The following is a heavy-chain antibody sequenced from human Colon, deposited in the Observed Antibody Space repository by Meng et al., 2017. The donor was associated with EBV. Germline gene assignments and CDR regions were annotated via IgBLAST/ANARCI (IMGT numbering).Heavy chain of an antibody. CDR3: ARDGGVTHIP. CDR1: GTSISTSNW. Sequence: QVVLQGSGAGLVKPSGTLSLTCAVSGTSISTSNWWSWIRQSPGEGLEWIGAIYHNGQTNYNPSLKSRVSMSVDESKNEFSLNLKSVTAADTAVYYCARDGGVTHIPWGQGVLVTVSS. J-gene: IGHJ5*02. V-gene: IGHV4-4*02. CDR2: IYHNGQT. D-gene: IGHD2-8*02.